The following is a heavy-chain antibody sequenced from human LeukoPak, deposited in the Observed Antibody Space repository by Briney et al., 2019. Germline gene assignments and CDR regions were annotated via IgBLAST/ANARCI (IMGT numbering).Heavy chain of an antibody. V-gene: IGHV4-34*01. J-gene: IGHJ4*02. D-gene: IGHD6-19*01. CDR2: INHSGST. Sequence: SETLSLTCAVYGGSFSDYYWSWIRQPPGKGLEWIGEINHSGSTNYNPSLKSRVTISVDTSKNQFSLKLSSVTAADTAVYYRARSRRYSSGWYAFDYWGQGTLVTVSS. CDR1: GGSFSDYY. CDR3: ARSRRYSSGWYAFDY.